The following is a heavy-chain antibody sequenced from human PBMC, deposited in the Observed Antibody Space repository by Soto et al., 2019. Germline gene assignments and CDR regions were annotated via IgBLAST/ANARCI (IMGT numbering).Heavy chain of an antibody. J-gene: IGHJ4*02. CDR3: AKVFYYYDSSGYYYFDY. Sequence: GGSLRLSCAASGFTFSSYAVSWVRQAPGKGPEWISSISGSGSTIYYADSVKGRFTISRDNSKNTLYLQMSSLRAEDTAVYYCAKVFYYYDSSGYYYFDYWGQGTLVTVPS. D-gene: IGHD3-22*01. CDR1: GFTFSSYA. V-gene: IGHV3-23*01. CDR2: ISGSGSTI.